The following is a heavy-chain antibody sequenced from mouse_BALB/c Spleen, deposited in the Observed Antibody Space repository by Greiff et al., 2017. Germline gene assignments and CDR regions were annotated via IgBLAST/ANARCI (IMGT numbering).Heavy chain of an antibody. CDR2: ISSGSSTI. D-gene: IGHD2-14*01. CDR3: ARSYYRYDYFDY. V-gene: IGHV5-17*02. J-gene: IGHJ2*01. Sequence: EVQLVESGGGLVQPGGSRKLSCAASGFTFSSFGMHWVRQAPEKGLEWVAYISSGSSTIDYADTVKGRFTISRDNPKNTLFLQMTSLRSEDTAMYYCARSYYRYDYFDYWGQGTTLTVSS. CDR1: GFTFSSFG.